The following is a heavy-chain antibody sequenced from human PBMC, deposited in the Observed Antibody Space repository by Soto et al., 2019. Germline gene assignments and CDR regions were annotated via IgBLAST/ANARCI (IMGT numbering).Heavy chain of an antibody. J-gene: IGHJ4*02. D-gene: IGHD3-22*01. V-gene: IGHV4-31*03. Sequence: QVQLQESGPGLVKPSQTLSLTCTVSGGSISSGGYYWSWIRQHPGKGLEWIGYIYYSGSTYYNPSLKSRVTIXVXTXXNQFSLKLSSVTAADTAVYYCASTYYNASSGPFDYWGQGTLVTVSS. CDR2: IYYSGST. CDR1: GGSISSGGYY. CDR3: ASTYYNASSGPFDY.